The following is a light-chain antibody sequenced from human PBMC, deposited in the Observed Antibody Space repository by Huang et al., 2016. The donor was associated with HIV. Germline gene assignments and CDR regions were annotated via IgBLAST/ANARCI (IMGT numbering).Light chain of an antibody. CDR2: WAS. Sequence: DIVMTQSPDSLTVSLGERVTINCKSSQSLFYRSNNKNDLAWYQKKPGQPPKLLIYWASPRESGVPYRFSGSGSGTDFTLPISSPQAEDFAIYYCQQYYYTPLTFGQGTKLEIK. J-gene: IGKJ2*01. CDR1: QSLFYRSNNKND. V-gene: IGKV4-1*01. CDR3: QQYYYTPLT.